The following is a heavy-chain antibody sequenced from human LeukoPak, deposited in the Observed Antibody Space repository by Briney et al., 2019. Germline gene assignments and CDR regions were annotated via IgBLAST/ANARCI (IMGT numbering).Heavy chain of an antibody. Sequence: SETLSLTCAVYGGSFSGYYWSWIRQPPRKGLEWIGEINHSGSTNYNPSLKSRVTISVDTSKNQFSLKLSSVTAADTAVYYCARSPRRVPFYSADGGGNYWGQGTLVTVSS. CDR1: GGSFSGYY. CDR3: ARSPRRVPFYSADGGGNY. V-gene: IGHV4-34*01. CDR2: INHSGST. J-gene: IGHJ4*02. D-gene: IGHD4-23*01.